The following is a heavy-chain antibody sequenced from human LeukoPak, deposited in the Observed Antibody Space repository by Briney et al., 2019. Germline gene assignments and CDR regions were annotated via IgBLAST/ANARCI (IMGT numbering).Heavy chain of an antibody. D-gene: IGHD3-22*01. CDR1: GGSISSYY. J-gene: IGHJ5*02. V-gene: IGHV4-4*07. CDR2: IYTTGNT. Sequence: SETLSLTCIVSGGSISSYYWSWIRQPAGKGLEWIGRIYTTGNTNYNPSPKSRVIMSIDTSKKEFSLKLSSVTAADTAVYYCARGKYYYDSNSSYRYFDPWGQGTLVTVSS. CDR3: ARGKYYYDSNSSYRYFDP.